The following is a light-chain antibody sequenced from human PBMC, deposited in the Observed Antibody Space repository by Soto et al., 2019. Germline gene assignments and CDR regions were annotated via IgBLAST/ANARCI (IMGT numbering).Light chain of an antibody. CDR1: QNINTW. Sequence: DIQMTQSPSTLSASVGDRVTITCRASQNINTWVAWYQQKPGKAPNLLIYRASSLESGVPSRFSGSGSGTEFTLTISRLQPDDFATYYCQQYQSYSSFGGGTKVEIK. CDR3: QQYQSYSS. CDR2: RAS. J-gene: IGKJ4*01. V-gene: IGKV1-5*01.